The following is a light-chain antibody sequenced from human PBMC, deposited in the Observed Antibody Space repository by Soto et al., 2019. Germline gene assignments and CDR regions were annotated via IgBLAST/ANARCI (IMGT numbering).Light chain of an antibody. CDR1: QSVSNNY. J-gene: IGKJ5*01. Sequence: VLTQSPGTLSVSPGDSATLSCRDSQSVSNNYLAWYQQKPGQAPRLLIYGASNRATGIPDRFSGSGSGTDFTLTISRLEPEDFAVYYCQQRSDWSSITCGQGTRLEIK. V-gene: IGKV3D-20*02. CDR2: GAS. CDR3: QQRSDWSSIT.